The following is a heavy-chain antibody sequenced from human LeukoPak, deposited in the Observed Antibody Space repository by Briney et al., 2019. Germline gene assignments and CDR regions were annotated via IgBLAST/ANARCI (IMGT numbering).Heavy chain of an antibody. CDR3: ARLGWPNALWFGELPSNGHDAFDI. V-gene: IGHV4-61*02. D-gene: IGHD3-10*01. J-gene: IGHJ3*02. CDR2: INIRGET. Sequence: SETLSLTCTVSGGSLRSGSQNWSWIRQPAGKGPEWIGRINIRGETNYNPSLESRVTISLDTSKNQFSLKLTSVTAADTAVYYCARLGWPNALWFGELPSNGHDAFDIWGQGTMVTVSS. CDR1: GGSLRSGSQN.